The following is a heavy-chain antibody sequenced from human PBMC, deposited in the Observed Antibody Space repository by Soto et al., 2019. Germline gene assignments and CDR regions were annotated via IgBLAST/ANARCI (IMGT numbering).Heavy chain of an antibody. CDR1: GGSISSYY. CDR3: ARAMTRDAFDI. J-gene: IGHJ3*02. D-gene: IGHD2-21*02. V-gene: IGHV4-59*01. CDR2: IYYRGST. Sequence: QVQLQESGPGLVKPSETLFLTCTVSGGSISSYYWSWIRQPPGKGLEWIGYIYYRGSTNYNPSLKSRVTISVDTSKNQFSLKLSSVTAADTAVYYCARAMTRDAFDIWGQGTMVTVSS.